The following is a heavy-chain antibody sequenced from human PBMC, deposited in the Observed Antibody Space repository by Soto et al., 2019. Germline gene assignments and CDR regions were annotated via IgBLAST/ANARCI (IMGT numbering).Heavy chain of an antibody. CDR2: ISYDGSNK. J-gene: IGHJ5*02. CDR1: GFTFSSYA. V-gene: IGHV3-30-3*01. Sequence: QVQLVESGGGVVQPGRSLRLSCAASGFTFSSYAMHWVRQAPGKGLEWVAVISYDGSNKYYADSVKGRFTISRDNSKNTLYLQMNSLRAEDTAVYYCARDSYCSGGSCYSGWFDPWGQGTLVTVSS. CDR3: ARDSYCSGGSCYSGWFDP. D-gene: IGHD2-15*01.